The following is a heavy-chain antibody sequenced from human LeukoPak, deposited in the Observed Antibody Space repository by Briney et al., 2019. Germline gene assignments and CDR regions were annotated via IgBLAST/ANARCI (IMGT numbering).Heavy chain of an antibody. Sequence: PSETLSLTCTGSGGSISSYYWSWIRQPPGKGLEWIGYIYYSGSTNYNPSLKSRVTISVDTSKNQFSLKLSSVTAADTAVYYCARLPCGGDCYNNWFDPWGQGTLVTVSS. CDR3: ARLPCGGDCYNNWFDP. J-gene: IGHJ5*02. V-gene: IGHV4-59*01. CDR2: IYYSGST. CDR1: GGSISSYY. D-gene: IGHD2-21*02.